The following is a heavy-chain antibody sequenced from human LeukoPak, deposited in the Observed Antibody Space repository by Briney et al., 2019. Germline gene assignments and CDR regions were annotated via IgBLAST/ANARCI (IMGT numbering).Heavy chain of an antibody. CDR1: GGSFSGYY. CDR3: VRGQGTVTTH. V-gene: IGHV4-34*01. J-gene: IGHJ4*02. CDR2: INHSGSA. Sequence: SETLPLTCAVSGGSFSGYYWTWIRQPPGKGLEWIGEINHSGSANYNPSLKSRVTISLDTSKNQFSLKLSSVTAADTAVYYCVRGQGTVTTHWGQGTLVTVSS. D-gene: IGHD4-17*01.